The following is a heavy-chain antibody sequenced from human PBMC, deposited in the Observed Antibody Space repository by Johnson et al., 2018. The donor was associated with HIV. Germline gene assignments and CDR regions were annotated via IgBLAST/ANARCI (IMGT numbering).Heavy chain of an antibody. CDR2: VKQDGSEK. CDR1: GFTFSSYW. D-gene: IGHD2-15*01. Sequence: VRLVESGGVLAQPGGSLRLSCAASGFTFSSYWMAWVRQAPGKGLEWVANVKQDGSEKNYVDSVKGRFTISRDNAKNSMYLQINSLRGEDTAVYYCARVWVVEVARGAFDIWGQGTMVTVSS. CDR3: ARVWVVEVARGAFDI. J-gene: IGHJ3*02. V-gene: IGHV3-7*01.